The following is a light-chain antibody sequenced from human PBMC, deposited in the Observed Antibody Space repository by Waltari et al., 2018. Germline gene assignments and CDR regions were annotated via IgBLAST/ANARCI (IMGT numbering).Light chain of an antibody. CDR3: VLYMGGGIL. V-gene: IGLV8-61*01. CDR1: SGSVSTTYY. CDR2: SPN. Sequence: QTVVTQEPSFSVSPGGTVTLTCGLRSGSVSTTYYPSWYQQTPGQAPRPLIYSPNTRSSGVPDRISGSILGNKAALTITGAQADDESDYYCVLYMGGGILFGGGTKLTVL. J-gene: IGLJ3*02.